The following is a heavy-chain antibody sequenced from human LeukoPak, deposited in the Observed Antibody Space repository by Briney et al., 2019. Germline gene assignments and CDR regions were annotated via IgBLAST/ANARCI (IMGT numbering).Heavy chain of an antibody. V-gene: IGHV3-30-3*01. CDR2: ISYDGSNK. CDR1: GFTFSSYA. J-gene: IGHJ4*02. D-gene: IGHD2-2*01. CDR3: ASPVVPAARSPFDY. Sequence: PGGSLRLSCAASGFTFSSYAMHWVRQAPGKGLDWVAGISYDGSNKYCADSVKGRFTISRDNSKNTLYLQMNSLRAEDTAVYYCASPVVPAARSPFDYWGQGTLVTVFS.